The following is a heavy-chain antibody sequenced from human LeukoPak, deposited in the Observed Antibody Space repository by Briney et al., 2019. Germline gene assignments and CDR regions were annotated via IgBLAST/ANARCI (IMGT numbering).Heavy chain of an antibody. D-gene: IGHD3-22*01. Sequence: ASVKVSCKASGYTFTSYDISWVRQAPGQGLEWMGRIIPILGIANYAQKFQGRVTITADKSTSTAYMELSSLRSEDTAVYYCARDYYDTADPGYFQHWGQGTLVTVSS. V-gene: IGHV1-69*04. CDR3: ARDYYDTADPGYFQH. CDR2: IIPILGIA. J-gene: IGHJ1*01. CDR1: GYTFTSYD.